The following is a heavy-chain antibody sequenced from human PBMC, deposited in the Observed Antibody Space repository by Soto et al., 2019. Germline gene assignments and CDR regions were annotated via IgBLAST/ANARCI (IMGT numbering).Heavy chain of an antibody. Sequence: ASVKVSCKASGYTFTSYDINWVRQAAGQGLEWMGWMNPDSGSTGYVQKFQGRVTMTRDTSMSTAYLELSSLTSEDTAVYYCTRALTLHFDYWGQGTLVTVSS. D-gene: IGHD3-16*02. CDR1: GYTFTSYD. V-gene: IGHV1-8*01. J-gene: IGHJ4*02. CDR2: MNPDSGST. CDR3: TRALTLHFDY.